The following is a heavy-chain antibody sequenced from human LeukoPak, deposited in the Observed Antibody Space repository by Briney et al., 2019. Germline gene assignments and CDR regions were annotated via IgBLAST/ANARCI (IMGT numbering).Heavy chain of an antibody. CDR3: ARVAKADWFDP. V-gene: IGHV4-59*08. Sequence: SETLSLTCTVSGXSISSYYWSWIRQPPGKGLEWIGYIYYSGSTNYNPSLKSRVTISVDTSKNQFSLKLSSVTAADTAVYYCARVAKADWFDPWGQGTLVTVSS. CDR2: IYYSGST. CDR1: GXSISSYY. D-gene: IGHD2-15*01. J-gene: IGHJ5*02.